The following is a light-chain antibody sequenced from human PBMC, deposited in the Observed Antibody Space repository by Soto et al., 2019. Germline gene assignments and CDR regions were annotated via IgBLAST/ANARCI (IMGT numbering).Light chain of an antibody. CDR3: QQYGSSPRT. CDR1: QSISSNY. V-gene: IGKV3-20*01. CDR2: GAS. J-gene: IGKJ1*01. Sequence: EIVLTQSPGTLSMSPGERATLSCRASQSISSNYLAWYQQKPGQAPRLLIYGASSRATGIPDRVSGSGSGTDFTLTISRLEAEDFAVYYCQQYGSSPRTFGQGTKVEFK.